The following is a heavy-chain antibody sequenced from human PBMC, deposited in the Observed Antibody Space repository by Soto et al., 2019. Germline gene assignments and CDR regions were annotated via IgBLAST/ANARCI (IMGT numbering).Heavy chain of an antibody. CDR1: GDCISTYF. J-gene: IGHJ5*02. Sequence: SESLSLPCAVSGDCISTYFWNWIRQVPGKGPEWIGYIFYNGTTNYNPSLKSRVTMSVDTSKNQFSLKLNSVTAADTAVYYCARSPRQIRLLLLWFDPWGPGTQVPVSS. V-gene: IGHV4-59*01. CDR2: IFYNGTT. CDR3: ARSPRQIRLLLLWFDP. D-gene: IGHD2-21*01.